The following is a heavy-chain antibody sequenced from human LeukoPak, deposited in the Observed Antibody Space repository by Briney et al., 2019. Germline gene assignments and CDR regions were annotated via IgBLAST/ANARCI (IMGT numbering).Heavy chain of an antibody. J-gene: IGHJ4*02. CDR2: IYYSGTI. V-gene: IGHV4-59*11. CDR1: GGSLSGHY. Sequence: PSETLSLTCSVSGGSLSGHYWSWIRQPPGKGLQWIGYIYYSGTINYNPSLKSRVTISVDTSKNHFFLKLRFVSAADSAVYYCARGGEPYFDYWGQGNLVTVSS. CDR3: ARGGEPYFDY. D-gene: IGHD1-26*01.